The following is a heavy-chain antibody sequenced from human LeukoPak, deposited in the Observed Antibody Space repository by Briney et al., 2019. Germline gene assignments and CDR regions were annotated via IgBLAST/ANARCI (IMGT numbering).Heavy chain of an antibody. V-gene: IGHV4-39*01. Sequence: SETLSLTCTVSGGSISSSSYYWGWIRQPPGKGLEWIGSIYYSGSTYYNPSLKSRVTISVDTSKNQFSLKLSSATAADTAVYYCARRDNYYDSSGRPFDPWGQGTLVTVSS. CDR2: IYYSGST. CDR1: GGSISSSSYY. CDR3: ARRDNYYDSSGRPFDP. J-gene: IGHJ5*02. D-gene: IGHD3-22*01.